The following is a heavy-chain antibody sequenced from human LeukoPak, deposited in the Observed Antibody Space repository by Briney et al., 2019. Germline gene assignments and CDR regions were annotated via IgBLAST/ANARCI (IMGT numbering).Heavy chain of an antibody. CDR2: ISGSGGST. J-gene: IGHJ3*02. V-gene: IGHV3-23*01. D-gene: IGHD1-1*01. CDR3: AKDPGFRPHYNAFEI. CDR1: GFTFSSYA. Sequence: GGSLRLSCAASGFTFSSYAMSWVRQAPGKGLEWVSAISGSGGSTYYADSVEGRFTISRDNSKNTLYLQMNSLRAEDTAVYYCAKDPGFRPHYNAFEIWGQGTMVTVSS.